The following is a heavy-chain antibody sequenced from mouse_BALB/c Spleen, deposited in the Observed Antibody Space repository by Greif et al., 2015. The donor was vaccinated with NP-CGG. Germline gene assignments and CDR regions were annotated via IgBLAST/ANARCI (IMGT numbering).Heavy chain of an antibody. CDR1: GYTFTSYY. J-gene: IGHJ4*01. CDR3: ARGEEYRYDDYAMDY. Sequence: QVQLQQSGPELVKPGASVKMSCKASGYTFTSYYIHWVKQRPGQGLEWIGWIYPGDGSTKYNEKFKGKTTLTADKSSSTAYMLLSSLTSEDSAIYFCARGEEYRYDDYAMDYWGQGTSVTVSS. D-gene: IGHD2-14*01. V-gene: IGHV1S56*01. CDR2: IYPGDGST.